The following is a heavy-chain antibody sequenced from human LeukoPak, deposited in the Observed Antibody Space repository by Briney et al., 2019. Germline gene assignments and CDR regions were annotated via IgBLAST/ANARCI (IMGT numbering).Heavy chain of an antibody. J-gene: IGHJ4*02. CDR2: INHSGST. CDR1: GGSFSAYH. CDR3: ARASNLRTFDF. V-gene: IGHV4-34*01. Sequence: PSETLSLTCAVYGGSFSAYHWSWIRQPPGKGLEWIGDINHSGSTNYNPSLKSRVTISVDTSKNQFSLKLSSVTAADTAVYYCARASNLRTFDFWGQGTLVTVSS. D-gene: IGHD2/OR15-2a*01.